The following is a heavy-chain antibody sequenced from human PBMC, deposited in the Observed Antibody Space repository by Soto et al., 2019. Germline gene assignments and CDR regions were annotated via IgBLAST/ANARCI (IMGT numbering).Heavy chain of an antibody. D-gene: IGHD2-2*01. Sequence: QVQLVQSGAEVKKPGSSVKVSCKASGGTFSSYAISWVRQAPGQGLEWMGGIIPIFGTANYAQKFQGGVTITADESTSTAYMELSSLRSEDTAVYYCARDHCSSTSCQPDPSDWFDPWGQGTLVTVSS. V-gene: IGHV1-69*01. CDR2: IIPIFGTA. CDR3: ARDHCSSTSCQPDPSDWFDP. J-gene: IGHJ5*02. CDR1: GGTFSSYA.